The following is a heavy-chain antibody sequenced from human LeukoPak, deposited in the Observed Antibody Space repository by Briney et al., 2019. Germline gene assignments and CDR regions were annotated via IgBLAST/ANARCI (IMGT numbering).Heavy chain of an antibody. CDR1: GYTFTGYY. J-gene: IGHJ4*02. D-gene: IGHD3-22*01. V-gene: IGHV1-2*02. CDR3: ASLYDSSDHFDY. CDR2: INPNSGGT. Sequence: ASVKVSCKASGYTFTGYYMHWVRQAPGQGLEWMGWINPNSGGTNYAQKFQGRVTMTRDTSNSTAYMELSRLRSDDTAVYYCASLYDSSDHFDYWGQGTLVTVSS.